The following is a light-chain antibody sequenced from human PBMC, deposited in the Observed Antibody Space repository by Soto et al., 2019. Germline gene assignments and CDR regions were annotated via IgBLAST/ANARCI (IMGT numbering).Light chain of an antibody. CDR3: CSFASSTTFYV. Sequence: QSALTQPASVSGSPGQSITISCTGTSSDVGSSDLVSWYQQHPGKAPKLIIFEGSRRPSGVPGRFSGSKSGNTASLTISGLQAEDEADYYCCSFASSTTFYVFGTGTTLTVL. J-gene: IGLJ1*01. CDR1: SSDVGSSDL. V-gene: IGLV2-23*01. CDR2: EGS.